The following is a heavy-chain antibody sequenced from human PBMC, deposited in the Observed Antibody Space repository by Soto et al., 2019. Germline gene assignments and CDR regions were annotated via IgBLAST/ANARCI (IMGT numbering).Heavy chain of an antibody. D-gene: IGHD6-19*01. V-gene: IGHV3-53*02. CDR2: IYSDGRT. Sequence: DVQLVETGGGWIQPGGSLRLYCAASGFIVSSSYMSWVRQAPGKGLEWVSVIYSDGRTYYADSVKGRFTISRDNSKNTLYLQMNTLSAEDTAVYYCARCCGWYGQCYFDCWGQGTLVTVSP. CDR3: ARCCGWYGQCYFDC. CDR1: GFIVSSSY. J-gene: IGHJ4*02.